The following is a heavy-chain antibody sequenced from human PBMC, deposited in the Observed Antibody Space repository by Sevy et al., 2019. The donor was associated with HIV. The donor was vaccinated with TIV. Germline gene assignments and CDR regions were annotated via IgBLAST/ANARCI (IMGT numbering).Heavy chain of an antibody. CDR1: GFIFNNYD. CDR2: VSYDGADK. V-gene: IGHV3-30*18. Sequence: GGSLRLSCAASGFIFNNYDMYWIRQAPGKGLEWMATVSYDGADKDYADIVKGRFTISRDSSRSMLYLQMSSLRPEDTGVYFCAKDMEDCSGGPCYSGAVSPFESWGQGTLVTVSS. D-gene: IGHD2-15*01. J-gene: IGHJ4*02. CDR3: AKDMEDCSGGPCYSGAVSPFES.